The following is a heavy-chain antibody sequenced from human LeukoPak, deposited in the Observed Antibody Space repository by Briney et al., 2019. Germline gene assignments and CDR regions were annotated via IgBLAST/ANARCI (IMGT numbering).Heavy chain of an antibody. J-gene: IGHJ4*02. CDR3: ARDFFHGHCSGLSCFLLDY. Sequence: ASVKVSCKXSGYTFTRYGISWVRQAPGQGLEWMGWISAHYGNTNYAQKFQGRLTMTTDTSTNTAYMELRSLRPDDTAVYYCARDFFHGHCSGLSCFLLDYWGQGYLVTVSS. V-gene: IGHV1-18*01. CDR1: GYTFTRYG. CDR2: ISAHYGNT. D-gene: IGHD2-15*01.